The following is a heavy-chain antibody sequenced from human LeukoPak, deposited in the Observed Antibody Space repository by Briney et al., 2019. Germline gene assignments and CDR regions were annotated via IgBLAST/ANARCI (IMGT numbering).Heavy chain of an antibody. J-gene: IGHJ5*02. CDR3: AKVVYYYDRASWFDP. CDR1: GFTFSSYW. Sequence: PGGSLRLSCAASGFTFSSYWMHWVRQAPGKGLEWVAFIRYDGSNKYYADSVKGRFTISRDNSKNTLYLQMNSLRAEDTAVYYCAKVVYYYDRASWFDPWGQGTLVTVSS. D-gene: IGHD3-22*01. V-gene: IGHV3-30*02. CDR2: IRYDGSNK.